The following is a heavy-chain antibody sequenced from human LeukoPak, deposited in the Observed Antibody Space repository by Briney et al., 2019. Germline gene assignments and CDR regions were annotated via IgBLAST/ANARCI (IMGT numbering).Heavy chain of an antibody. D-gene: IGHD2-2*01. CDR3: AKDLCGSSSCYVDP. CDR2: IRYDGSNK. CDR1: GFTLSSYG. J-gene: IGHJ5*02. Sequence: GGSLRLSCAASGFTLSSYGMHWVRQAPGKGLEWVAFIRYDGSNKYYADSVKGRFTISRDSSKNTLYLQMNSLRTEDTAVYYCAKDLCGSSSCYVDPWGQGTLVTVSS. V-gene: IGHV3-30*02.